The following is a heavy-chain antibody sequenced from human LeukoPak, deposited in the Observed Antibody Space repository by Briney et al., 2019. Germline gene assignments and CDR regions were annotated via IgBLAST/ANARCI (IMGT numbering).Heavy chain of an antibody. J-gene: IGHJ6*03. Sequence: GGSLRLSCAASGFTFSTYAMAWVRQAPGKGLEWVSAISGSGGSAYYADSVKGRFTISRDSSKNTLYLQMNSLRAEDTAVYYCAKDGISVGVFYYYMDVWGKGTTVTVSS. CDR1: GFTFSTYA. D-gene: IGHD4-23*01. CDR2: ISGSGGSA. V-gene: IGHV3-23*01. CDR3: AKDGISVGVFYYYMDV.